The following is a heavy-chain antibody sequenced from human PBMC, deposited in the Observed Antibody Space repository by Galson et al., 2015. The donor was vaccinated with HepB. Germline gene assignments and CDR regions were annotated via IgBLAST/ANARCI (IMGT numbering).Heavy chain of an antibody. J-gene: IGHJ6*02. Sequence: SLRLSCVASGCTYNVQIMHWVPQAPGEGLEWVAVISSDENRQYYAESVKGRFTISRDNSKNTLYMQMDILRPDDTAVYYCARYVYSRGVKGSMDAWGQGTTVTVSS. CDR2: ISSDENRQ. D-gene: IGHD3-22*01. V-gene: IGHV3-30-3*01. CDR1: GCTYNVQI. CDR3: ARYVYSRGVKGSMDA.